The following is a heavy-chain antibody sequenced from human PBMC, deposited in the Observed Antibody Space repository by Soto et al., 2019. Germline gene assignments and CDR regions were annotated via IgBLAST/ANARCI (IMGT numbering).Heavy chain of an antibody. J-gene: IGHJ4*02. Sequence: EVQLLESGGGLVQPGGSLRLSCVGSGFFFSSYTMTWVRQAPGKGLEWVSSFSATSENTYYADSVRGRFTTSRDNSKNTLFLQKNSLTAEDTAMYYCAKARDQQWVRLPFDYWVQGILVIVSS. D-gene: IGHD6-19*01. CDR2: FSATSENT. V-gene: IGHV3-23*01. CDR1: GFFFSSYT. CDR3: AKARDQQWVRLPFDY.